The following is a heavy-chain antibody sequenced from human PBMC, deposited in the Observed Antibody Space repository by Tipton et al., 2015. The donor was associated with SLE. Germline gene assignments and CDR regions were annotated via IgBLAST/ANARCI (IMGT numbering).Heavy chain of an antibody. CDR1: GFTFSSYS. D-gene: IGHD6-19*01. J-gene: IGHJ4*02. CDR2: ISNSSSYI. Sequence: SLRLSCAASGFTFSSYSMNWVRQAPGKGLEWVSSISNSSSYIYYADSVKGRFTISRDNAKNSLYLQMNSLRAEDTAVYYCARGEWLGDLFDYWGQGTLVTVSS. CDR3: ARGEWLGDLFDY. V-gene: IGHV3-21*01.